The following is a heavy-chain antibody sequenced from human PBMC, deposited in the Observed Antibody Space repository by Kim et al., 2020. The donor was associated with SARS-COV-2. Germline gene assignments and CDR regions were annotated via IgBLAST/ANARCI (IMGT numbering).Heavy chain of an antibody. CDR1: GFTFSSYW. CDR3: ARDSRHYGDHGENYYYYGMDV. J-gene: IGHJ6*02. V-gene: IGHV3-7*03. CDR2: IKQDGSEK. D-gene: IGHD4-17*01. Sequence: EGSLRLSCAASGFTFSSYWMSWVRQAPGKGLEWVANIKQDGSEKYYVDSVKGRFTISRDNAKNSLYLQMNSLRAEDTAVYYCARDSRHYGDHGENYYYYGMDVWGQGTTVTVSS.